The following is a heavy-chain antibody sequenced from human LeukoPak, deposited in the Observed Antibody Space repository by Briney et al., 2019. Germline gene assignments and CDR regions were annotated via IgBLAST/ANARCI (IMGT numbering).Heavy chain of an antibody. CDR2: MNPNSGNT. CDR1: GYTFTSYD. CDR3: ARDAYCGGDCYDAFDI. D-gene: IGHD2-21*01. J-gene: IGHJ3*02. V-gene: IGHV1-8*03. Sequence: ASAKVSCKASGYTFTSYDINWVRQATGQGLEWMGWMNPNSGNTGYAQKFQGRVTITRNTSISTAYMELSSLRSEDTAVYYCARDAYCGGDCYDAFDIWGQGTMVTVSS.